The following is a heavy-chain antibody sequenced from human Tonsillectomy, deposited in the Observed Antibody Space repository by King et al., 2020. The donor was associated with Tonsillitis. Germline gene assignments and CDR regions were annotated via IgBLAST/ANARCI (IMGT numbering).Heavy chain of an antibody. D-gene: IGHD3-10*01. V-gene: IGHV5-51*01. CDR1: GYSFTSCW. J-gene: IGHJ3*02. CDR3: ARRKTTVRGESQRDAFDI. CDR2: IYPGDSDT. Sequence: QLVQSGAEVKKPGESLKISCKGSGYSFTSCWIGWVRQLPGKGLEWMGIIYPGDSDTRYSPSFQGQVTISADKSISTAYLQWSSLKASDTAMYYCARRKTTVRGESQRDAFDIWGQGTMVTVSS.